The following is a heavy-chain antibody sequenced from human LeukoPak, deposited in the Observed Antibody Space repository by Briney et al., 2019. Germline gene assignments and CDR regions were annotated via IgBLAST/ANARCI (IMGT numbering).Heavy chain of an antibody. V-gene: IGHV4-59*11. CDR3: ARGLTGTRTFDY. CDR1: GGSISSHY. J-gene: IGHJ4*02. Sequence: PSETLSLTCTVSGGSISSHYWRWIRQPPGKGLEWIGYIYYSGSTNYNPSLKSRVTISVDTSKNQFSLKLSSVTAADTAVYYCARGLTGTRTFDYWGQGTLVTVSS. CDR2: IYYSGST. D-gene: IGHD1-7*01.